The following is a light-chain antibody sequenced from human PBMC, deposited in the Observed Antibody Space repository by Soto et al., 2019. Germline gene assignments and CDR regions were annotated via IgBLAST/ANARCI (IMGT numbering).Light chain of an antibody. V-gene: IGKV3-20*01. CDR3: QQYGSSSYT. CDR1: QSISSSY. Sequence: EIVLTQSPGTLSLSPGERATLSCRASQSISSSYLARYQQKPGQAPRLLIYAASSRATGIPDRFSGSGSGTDFTLTISRLEPKDFAVYYCQQYGSSSYTFGQGTQLEIK. CDR2: AAS. J-gene: IGKJ2*01.